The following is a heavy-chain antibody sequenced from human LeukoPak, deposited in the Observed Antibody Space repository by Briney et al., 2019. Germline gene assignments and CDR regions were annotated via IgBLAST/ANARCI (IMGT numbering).Heavy chain of an antibody. D-gene: IGHD3-10*01. J-gene: IGHJ3*02. V-gene: IGHV3-53*01. CDR3: ARSKDRGLLWFGELNLAFDI. Sequence: PGGSLRLSCAASGFTVSSNYMSWVRQAPGKGLEWVSVIYSGGSTYYADSVKGRFTISRDNSKNTLYLQMNSLRAEETAVYYCARSKDRGLLWFGELNLAFDIWGQGTMVTVSS. CDR2: IYSGGST. CDR1: GFTVSSNY.